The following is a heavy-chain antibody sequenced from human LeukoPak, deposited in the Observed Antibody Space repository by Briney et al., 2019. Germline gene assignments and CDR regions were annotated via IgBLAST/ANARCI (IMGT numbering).Heavy chain of an antibody. J-gene: IGHJ5*02. D-gene: IGHD4-11*01. Sequence: SETLSLTCTVSGGSISSSSYYWGWIRQPPGKGLEWIGSIYYSGSTYYNPSLKSRVTMSVDTSKNQFSLKLSSVTAADTAVYYCARRPVTTGANWFDPWGQGTLVTVSS. V-gene: IGHV4-39*01. CDR2: IYYSGST. CDR3: ARRPVTTGANWFDP. CDR1: GGSISSSSYY.